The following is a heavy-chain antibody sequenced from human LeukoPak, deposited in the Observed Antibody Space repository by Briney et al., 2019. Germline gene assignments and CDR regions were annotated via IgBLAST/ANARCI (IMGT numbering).Heavy chain of an antibody. CDR3: ASLTTVRGFDY. D-gene: IGHD4-17*01. Sequence: GRSLRLSCAASGFTFSSYAMHWVRQAPGAGLEWVAVISYDGSNKYYADSVKGRFTISRDNSKNTLYLQMNSLRAEDTAVYYCASLTTVRGFDYWGQGTLVTVSS. J-gene: IGHJ4*02. V-gene: IGHV3-30*04. CDR2: ISYDGSNK. CDR1: GFTFSSYA.